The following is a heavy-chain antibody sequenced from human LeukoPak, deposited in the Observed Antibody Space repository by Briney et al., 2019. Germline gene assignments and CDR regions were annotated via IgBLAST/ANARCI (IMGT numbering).Heavy chain of an antibody. D-gene: IGHD3-22*01. Sequence: SETLSLTCTVSGGSISSYYWSWLRQPAGKGLEWIGRIYTSGSTNYNPSLTSRVTMSVDTSKNQFSLKLSSVTAADTAVYYCARDHYYYDSSGYLPLDYWGQGTLVTVSS. CDR3: ARDHYYYDSSGYLPLDY. J-gene: IGHJ4*02. CDR1: GGSISSYY. V-gene: IGHV4-4*07. CDR2: IYTSGST.